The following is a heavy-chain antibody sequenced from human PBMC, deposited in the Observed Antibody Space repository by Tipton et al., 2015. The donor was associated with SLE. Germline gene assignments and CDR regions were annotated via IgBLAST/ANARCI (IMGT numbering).Heavy chain of an antibody. CDR1: GFTFSRYW. CDR2: INGDGTYI. V-gene: IGHV3-74*01. J-gene: IGHJ4*02. CDR3: ASGSLSGTFDY. Sequence: SLRLSCVASGFTFSRYWMHWVRQAPGKGLVWVSRINGDGTYINYADSVKGRFTISRDSAKNPVFLQMHSLRVEDTAVYFCASGSLSGTFDYWGQGTLVLVS. D-gene: IGHD1-7*01.